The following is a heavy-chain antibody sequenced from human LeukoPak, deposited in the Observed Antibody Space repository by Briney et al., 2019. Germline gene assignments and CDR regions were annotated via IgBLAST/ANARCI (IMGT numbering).Heavy chain of an antibody. D-gene: IGHD3-3*01. CDR3: VKEYRSRGFGAYFDY. V-gene: IGHV3-23*01. CDR2: ISGSGGST. J-gene: IGHJ4*02. Sequence: GGSLRLSCAASGFTFSSYAMSWVRQATGKGLEWVSAISGSGGSTYYADSVKGRFTISRDNSKNTLYLQMNSLRAEDTAVYYCVKEYRSRGFGAYFDYWGQGTLVTVSS. CDR1: GFTFSSYA.